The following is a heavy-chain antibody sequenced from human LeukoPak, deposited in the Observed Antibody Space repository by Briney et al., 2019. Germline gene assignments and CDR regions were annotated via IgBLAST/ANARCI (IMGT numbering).Heavy chain of an antibody. D-gene: IGHD3-22*01. CDR2: ILYDGSNE. V-gene: IGHV3-30*04. Sequence: GGSLRLSCAASGFSFSSYAMHWVRQAPGKGLEWVAVILYDGSNEYYTDSVKGRFTISRDNSKNTLYLQMNSLRAEDTAVFYCARGSSGFYDVXGQGTTVIVSS. CDR1: GFSFSSYA. J-gene: IGHJ6*02. CDR3: ARGSSGFYDV.